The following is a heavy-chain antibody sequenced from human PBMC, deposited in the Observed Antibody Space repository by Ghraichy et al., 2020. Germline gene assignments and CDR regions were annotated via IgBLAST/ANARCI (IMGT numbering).Heavy chain of an antibody. Sequence: ASVKVSCKASGYNFISYYMHWVREAPGQGLEWMGLINVSGGGTTYAQKFQGRVTMTCDTSTSTVYMQLSSLRSEDTAVYYCAHNGGYCRGGSCLGMDVWGQGTTVIVSS. CDR3: AHNGGYCRGGSCLGMDV. V-gene: IGHV1-46*01. CDR1: GYNFISYY. J-gene: IGHJ6*02. CDR2: INVSGGGT. D-gene: IGHD2-15*01.